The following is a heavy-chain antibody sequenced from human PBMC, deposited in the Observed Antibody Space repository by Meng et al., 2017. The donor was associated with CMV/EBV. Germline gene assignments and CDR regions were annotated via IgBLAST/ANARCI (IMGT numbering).Heavy chain of an antibody. Sequence: SCSASGFTFRHYGMHWVRQAPGKGLEWVEVIWYDGSNKYYADSVKGRFTISRDNSKNTVYLQMNSLRAEDTAVYYCAREISGSALDYWGQGTLVTVSS. CDR2: IWYDGSNK. D-gene: IGHD7-27*01. V-gene: IGHV3-33*01. CDR3: AREISGSALDY. CDR1: GFTFRHYG. J-gene: IGHJ4*02.